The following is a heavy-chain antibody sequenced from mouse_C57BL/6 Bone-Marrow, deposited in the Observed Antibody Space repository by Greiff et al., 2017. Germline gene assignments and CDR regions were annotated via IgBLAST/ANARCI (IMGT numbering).Heavy chain of an antibody. V-gene: IGHV1-74*01. Sequence: QVQLQQPGAELVKPGASVKVSCKASGYTFTSYWMHWVKQRPGQGLEWIGRIHPSDSDTNYNQKFKGKATLTVDKSSSTAYMQLSSLTSEDSAVYYCAISYDSGDAMDYWGQGTSVTVSS. CDR2: IHPSDSDT. J-gene: IGHJ4*01. CDR3: AISYDSGDAMDY. CDR1: GYTFTSYW. D-gene: IGHD2-4*01.